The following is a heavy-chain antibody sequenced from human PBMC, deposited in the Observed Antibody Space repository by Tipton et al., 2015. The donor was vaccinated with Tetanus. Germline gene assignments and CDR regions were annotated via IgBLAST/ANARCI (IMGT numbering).Heavy chain of an antibody. CDR2: FHHSGST. CDR1: GGSISSGDYF. V-gene: IGHV4-31*03. Sequence: TLSLTCSVSGGSISSGDYFWSWIRQLPGKGLECLGNFHHSGSTYYDPSLKSRVTISTDTSKNQFSLRLSSVTAADTAVYYCARQEGVGPPTPGYWFDSWGQGKLVTVSS. J-gene: IGHJ5*01. CDR3: ARQEGVGPPTPGYWFDS. D-gene: IGHD3-3*01.